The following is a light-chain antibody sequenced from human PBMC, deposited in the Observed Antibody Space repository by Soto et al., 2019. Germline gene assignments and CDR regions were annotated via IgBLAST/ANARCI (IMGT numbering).Light chain of an antibody. V-gene: IGKV2-24*01. Sequence: DIVLTQTPLSAPVTLGQPASISCRSSQSLGYSDGNSYLSWLQQRPGQPLRLLICQVSERLAVVPDRCGSSGAAKYFTIKISRVAPDDVSVYYRLQDTQSRTFGPGTQLEIK. CDR1: QSLGYSDGNSY. J-gene: IGKJ5*01. CDR2: QVS. CDR3: LQDTQSRT.